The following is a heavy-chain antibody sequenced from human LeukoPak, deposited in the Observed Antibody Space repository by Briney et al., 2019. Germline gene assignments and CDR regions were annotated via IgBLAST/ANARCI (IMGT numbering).Heavy chain of an antibody. Sequence: SETLSLTCALYGGSFSGYYWSWIRQPPGKGLEWIGEINHSGSTNYNASLKSRLTISVDTSKNQFSLKLSSVTGADRAVYYCARGRADYYDGSGYYPFDFWGQGTLVTVSS. V-gene: IGHV4-34*01. CDR3: ARGRADYYDGSGYYPFDF. J-gene: IGHJ4*02. D-gene: IGHD3-22*01. CDR1: GGSFSGYY. CDR2: INHSGST.